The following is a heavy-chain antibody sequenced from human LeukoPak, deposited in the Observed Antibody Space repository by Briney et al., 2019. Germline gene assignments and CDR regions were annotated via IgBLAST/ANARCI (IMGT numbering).Heavy chain of an antibody. CDR1: GYTFTSYD. J-gene: IGHJ5*02. V-gene: IGHV1-8*01. Sequence: ASVKVSCKASGYTFTSYDINWVRQATGQGLEWMGWMNPNSGNTGYAQKFQGRVTMTRNTSISTAYMELSSLRSEDTAVYYCARGGHYYDSSGYYSEFDPWGQGTLVTVSS. CDR2: MNPNSGNT. CDR3: ARGGHYYDSSGYYSEFDP. D-gene: IGHD3-22*01.